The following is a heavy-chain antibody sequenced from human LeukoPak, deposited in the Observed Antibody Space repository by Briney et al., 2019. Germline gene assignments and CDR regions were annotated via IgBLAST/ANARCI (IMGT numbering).Heavy chain of an antibody. D-gene: IGHD3-22*01. CDR1: GFTFSGYS. CDR2: FGTRSTSV. CDR3: AREVSEGFDF. J-gene: IGHJ4*02. Sequence: PGGSLRLSCTASGFTFSGYSMNWIRQAPGKGLEWVSSFGTRSTSVYHAGSVKGRFAISRDNAKNSLYLQMNSLRAEDTALYYCAREVSEGFDFWGQGTLVTVSS. V-gene: IGHV3-21*01.